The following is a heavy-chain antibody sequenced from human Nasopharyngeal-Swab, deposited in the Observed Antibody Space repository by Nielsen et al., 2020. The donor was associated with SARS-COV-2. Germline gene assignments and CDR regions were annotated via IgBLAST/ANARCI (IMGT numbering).Heavy chain of an antibody. CDR2: IYYSGST. V-gene: IGHV4-39*01. CDR1: GGSISSGGCC. CDR3: ARHLRDGVVVAAPYYFDY. J-gene: IGHJ4*02. D-gene: IGHD2-15*01. Sequence: SETLSLTCTVSGGSISSGGCCWSWIRQPPGKGLEWIGSIYYSGSTYYNPSLKSRVTISVDTSKNQFSLKLSSVTAADTAVYYCARHLRDGVVVAAPYYFDYWGQGTLVTVSS.